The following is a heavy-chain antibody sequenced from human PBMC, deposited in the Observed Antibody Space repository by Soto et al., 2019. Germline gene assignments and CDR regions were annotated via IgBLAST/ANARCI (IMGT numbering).Heavy chain of an antibody. J-gene: IGHJ5*02. D-gene: IGHD4-17*01. Sequence: EGQLVESGGGLVKPGGSLRLSCAASGFIFTNYGMHWVRQAPGKGLEWVASISRTGDDVLYADSVKGRFSISRDNAKNSLSLQMSSLRVEETSVYYCATDSLYSTTWYDYFDLWGQGTLVTVSS. CDR3: ATDSLYSTTWYDYFDL. CDR1: GFIFTNYG. V-gene: IGHV3-21*06. CDR2: ISRTGDDV.